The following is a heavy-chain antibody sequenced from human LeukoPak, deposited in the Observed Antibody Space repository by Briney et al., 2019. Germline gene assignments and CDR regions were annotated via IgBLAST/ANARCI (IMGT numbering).Heavy chain of an antibody. CDR3: ARGASGIQLWFFDP. D-gene: IGHD5-18*01. CDR1: GFTFGSYW. CDR2: IKQDGSEK. Sequence: PGGSLRLSCAASGFTFGSYWMNWVRQAPGKGLEWEANIKQDGSEKYYVDSVKGRFTISRDNAKNSLYLQMNSLRDEDTAVYYCARGASGIQLWFFDPWGQGTLVTVSS. J-gene: IGHJ5*02. V-gene: IGHV3-7*01.